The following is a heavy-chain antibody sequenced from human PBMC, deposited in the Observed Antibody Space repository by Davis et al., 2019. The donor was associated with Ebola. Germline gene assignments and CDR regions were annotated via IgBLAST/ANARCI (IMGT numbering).Heavy chain of an antibody. CDR3: ARQESQLHRYYFNS. Sequence: MPSETLSLTCTVSGASIRSHYWSWIRQPPGKGLEWIGYIYYTGTTNFNHFLKSRVTLSVHTSENKFSLKLSSVTAADTAVYYCARQESQLHRYYFNSWGQGTLVTVSS. CDR1: GASIRSHY. D-gene: IGHD4-23*01. V-gene: IGHV4-59*08. CDR2: IYYTGTT. J-gene: IGHJ4*02.